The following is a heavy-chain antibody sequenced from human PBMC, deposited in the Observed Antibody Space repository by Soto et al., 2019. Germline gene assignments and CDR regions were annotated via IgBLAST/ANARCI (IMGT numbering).Heavy chain of an antibody. D-gene: IGHD2-2*01. CDR1: GYSFTSYG. J-gene: IGHJ6*02. CDR3: ARDLTIVPATHPRLENYGMDV. Sequence: QVQLVQSAGEVKKPGASVKVSCKASGYSFTSYGISWVRRAPGQGFEWMGWISPYNGHTQFVQRFQGQVSMTTDTSTKTAYMELRNLRSDDTAHYYCARDLTIVPATHPRLENYGMDVWGQGTTVIVSS. CDR2: ISPYNGHT. V-gene: IGHV1-18*01.